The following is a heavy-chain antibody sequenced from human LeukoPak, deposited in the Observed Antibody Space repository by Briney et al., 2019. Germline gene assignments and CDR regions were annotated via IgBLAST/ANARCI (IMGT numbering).Heavy chain of an antibody. J-gene: IGHJ4*02. V-gene: IGHV3-21*04. CDR1: GFTFNSFT. Sequence: GGSLRLSCAASGFTFNSFTMNWVRQAPGKGLEWVSSISSYSTDIYYADSVKGRFTISRDSSKNTLFLQMNRLRPEDAAVYYCAKAPVTTCRGAFCYPFDYWGLGTLVTVSS. D-gene: IGHD2-15*01. CDR2: ISSYSTDI. CDR3: AKAPVTTCRGAFCYPFDY.